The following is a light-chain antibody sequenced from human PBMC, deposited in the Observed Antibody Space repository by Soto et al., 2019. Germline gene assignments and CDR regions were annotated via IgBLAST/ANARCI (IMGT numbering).Light chain of an antibody. CDR1: SSDVGGYNY. J-gene: IGLJ1*01. CDR3: TSYAGRNNFGGV. V-gene: IGLV2-8*01. Sequence: QSALTQPPSASGSPGQSVTISCTGTSSDVGGYNYVSWYQQHPGKAPKLMIYEVSKRPSGVPDRFSGSKSGNTASLTVSGLKAGDGAVFYCTSYAGRNNFGGVFGTGTRVTVL. CDR2: EVS.